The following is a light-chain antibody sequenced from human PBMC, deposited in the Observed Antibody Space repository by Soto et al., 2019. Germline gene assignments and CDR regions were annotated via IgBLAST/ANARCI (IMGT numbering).Light chain of an antibody. J-gene: IGKJ1*01. V-gene: IGKV3-15*01. CDR2: GAS. CDR1: QSISSN. Sequence: ETVMTQSPATLSVSPGGRATLSCGASQSISSNLAWYQQKPGQAPRLLIYGASTRATGIPARFSGSGSGTEFTLTISSLQSEDFAVYYCQQYHNWPPGTLVQGTKVDIK. CDR3: QQYHNWPPGT.